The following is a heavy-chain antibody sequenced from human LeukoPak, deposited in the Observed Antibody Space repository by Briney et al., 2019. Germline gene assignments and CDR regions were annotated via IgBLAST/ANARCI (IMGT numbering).Heavy chain of an antibody. J-gene: IGHJ4*02. CDR2: INPNSGGT. CDR3: ARAYRTYYYDSSGYYQGGY. D-gene: IGHD3-22*01. CDR1: GYTFTGYY. V-gene: IGHV1-2*02. Sequence: GASVKVSCKASGYTFTGYYMHWVRQAPGQGLEWMGWINPNSGGTNYAQKFQGRVTMTRGTSISTAYMELSRLRSDDTAVYYCARAYRTYYYDSSGYYQGGYWGRGTLVTVSS.